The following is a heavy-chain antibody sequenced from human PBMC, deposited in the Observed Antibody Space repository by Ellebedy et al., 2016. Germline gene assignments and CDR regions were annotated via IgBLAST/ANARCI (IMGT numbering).Heavy chain of an antibody. CDR1: GFTFNNYW. V-gene: IGHV3-7*01. Sequence: GESLKISXTASGFTFNNYWMSWVRQAPGKGLEWVANIKPDGSAKTYVDFVKGRFSTSRDNAKSSRYLQMNTLRAEDTAVYYCARGRYCDTRPCPGIYCDYWGQGTLVTISS. CDR2: IKPDGSAK. J-gene: IGHJ4*02. CDR3: ARGRYCDTRPCPGIYCDY. D-gene: IGHD2/OR15-2a*01.